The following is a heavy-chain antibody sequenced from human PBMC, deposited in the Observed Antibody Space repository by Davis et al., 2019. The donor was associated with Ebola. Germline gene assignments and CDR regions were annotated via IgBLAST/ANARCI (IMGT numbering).Heavy chain of an antibody. CDR2: IYYSGST. D-gene: IGHD6-13*01. CDR1: GGSISRYY. V-gene: IGHV4-59*08. CDR3: ASRAAARYDY. J-gene: IGHJ4*02. Sequence: MPSETLSLTCTVSGGSISRYYWSWIRQPPGKGLEWIGYIYYSGSTNYNPSLKSRVTISVDTSKNQFSLKLSSVTAADTAVYYCASRAAARYDYWGQGTPVTVSS.